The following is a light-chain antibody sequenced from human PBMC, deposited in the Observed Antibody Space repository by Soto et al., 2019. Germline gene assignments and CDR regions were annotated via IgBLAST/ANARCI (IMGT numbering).Light chain of an antibody. V-gene: IGKV2-28*01. CDR2: LGS. J-gene: IGKJ5*01. Sequence: DIVMTQSPLSLPVTPGEPASISGRSSQSLLHSNGYNYLDWYLQKPGQSPQLLIYLGSNRASGVPDRFSGSGSGTDFTLKISRVEAEDVGVYYCMQALQTPITFGQGTRLEI. CDR3: MQALQTPIT. CDR1: QSLLHSNGYNY.